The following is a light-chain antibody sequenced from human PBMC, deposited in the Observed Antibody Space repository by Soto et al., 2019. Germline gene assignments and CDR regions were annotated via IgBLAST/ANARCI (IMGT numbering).Light chain of an antibody. V-gene: IGLV2-14*03. CDR3: SSSTNKDTLL. CDR1: SSDVGGYDH. CDR2: DVT. J-gene: IGLJ3*02. Sequence: QSALTQPASVSGSPGQSITISCTGTSSDVGGYDHVSWYQQHPGKAPKLIIYDVTVLPSGISPRFSGSKSDNTASLAVSGLQPEDDADYYCSSSTNKDTLLFGGGTKLTVL.